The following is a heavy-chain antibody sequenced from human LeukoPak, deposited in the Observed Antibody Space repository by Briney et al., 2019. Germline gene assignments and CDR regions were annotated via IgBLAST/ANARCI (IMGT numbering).Heavy chain of an antibody. J-gene: IGHJ1*01. Sequence: PGGSLRLSCAAPGFTFSSYEMNWVRQAPGKGLEWVSYILSGGTTMYHADSVKGRFTISRDNAKNSLHLQMNSLRGEDTAVYYCARGGNYYDSSGYYFGYFQHWGQGTLLSLSS. D-gene: IGHD3-22*01. CDR3: ARGGNYYDSSGYYFGYFQH. CDR2: ILSGGTTM. CDR1: GFTFSSYE. V-gene: IGHV3-48*03.